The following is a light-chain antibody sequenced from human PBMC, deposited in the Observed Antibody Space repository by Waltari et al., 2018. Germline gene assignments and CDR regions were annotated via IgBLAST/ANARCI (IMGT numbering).Light chain of an antibody. V-gene: IGKV1-17*03. CDR1: QCIGNS. J-gene: IGKJ1*01. Sequence: DIQMTQSPSAMSAYVGDRVTITCRVSQCIGNSLAGFQQKPGKTPARLIYTVSRLQNGVPSRFSRSGSGTEFTLTITSRHPEDFATYYCLQHQTYPWTSGQGTKVEIK. CDR2: TVS. CDR3: LQHQTYPWT.